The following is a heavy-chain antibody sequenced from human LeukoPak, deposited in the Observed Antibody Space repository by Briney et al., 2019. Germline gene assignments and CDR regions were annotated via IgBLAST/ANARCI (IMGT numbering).Heavy chain of an antibody. D-gene: IGHD4-11*01. CDR3: ARGQGTVTTH. V-gene: IGHV4-34*01. CDR1: GGSFSAYY. Sequence: SETLSLTCAVSGGSFSAYYWTWIRQPPGKGLEWIGEINHSGSANYNPSLMSRVTISLDTSKNHFSLNLSSVTAADTAVYYCARGQGTVTTHWGQGTLVTVSS. J-gene: IGHJ4*02. CDR2: INHSGSA.